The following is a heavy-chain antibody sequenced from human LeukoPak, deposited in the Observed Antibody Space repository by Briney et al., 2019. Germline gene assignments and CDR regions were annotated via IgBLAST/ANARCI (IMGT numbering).Heavy chain of an antibody. D-gene: IGHD3-22*01. CDR1: GITLSNYG. V-gene: IGHV3-23*01. J-gene: IGHJ4*02. CDR3: AKRGVVIRVILVGFHKEAYYFDS. Sequence: GGSLRLSCAASGITLSNYGMSWVRQAPGKGLEWVAGISDSGGRTNYADSVKGRFTISRDNPKNTLYLQMNSLRTEDTAVYFCAKRGVVIRVILVGFHKEAYYFDSWGQGALVTVSS. CDR2: ISDSGGRT.